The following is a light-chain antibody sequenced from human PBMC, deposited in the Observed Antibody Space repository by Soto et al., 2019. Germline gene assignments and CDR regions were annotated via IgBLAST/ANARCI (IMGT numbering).Light chain of an antibody. V-gene: IGKV1-39*01. CDR1: QTISSY. J-gene: IGKJ1*01. CDR3: QHSYSTHPR. Sequence: DIQMTQSPSSLSASVGDRVTITCRASQTISSYLNWYQQKPGKAPKLLIYAASSLQSGVPSRFSGSGSGTAFTITISSLQPEDFATYYCQHSYSTHPRLGQGTKVDSK. CDR2: AAS.